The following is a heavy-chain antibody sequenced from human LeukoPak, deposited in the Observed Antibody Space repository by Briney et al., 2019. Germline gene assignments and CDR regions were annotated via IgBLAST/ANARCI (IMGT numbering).Heavy chain of an antibody. Sequence: GGSLRLSCAASGFTFSSYSMNWVREAPGKGLEWVSYVGAIGSSTISYEDSVMGRFTISRDNAKNSVFLQMNSLRAEDTAVYYCARDLHYAFDIWGQGTMVTVSS. CDR2: VGAIGSSTI. J-gene: IGHJ3*02. CDR3: ARDLHYAFDI. CDR1: GFTFSSYS. V-gene: IGHV3-48*01.